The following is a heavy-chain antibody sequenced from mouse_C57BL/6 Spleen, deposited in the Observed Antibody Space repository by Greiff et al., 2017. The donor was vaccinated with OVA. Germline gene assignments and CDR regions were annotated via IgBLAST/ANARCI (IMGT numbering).Heavy chain of an antibody. CDR3: AKKSPKDYAMDY. Sequence: VQLQESGPGLVQPSQSLSITCTVSGFSLTSYGVHWVRQSPGKGLEWLGVIWRGGSTNYNAAFMSRLGISTDNSKSQVFFKMNSLQADDTAIYDCAKKSPKDYAMDYWGQGTSVTVSS. J-gene: IGHJ4*01. CDR2: IWRGGST. V-gene: IGHV2-5*01. CDR1: GFSLTSYG.